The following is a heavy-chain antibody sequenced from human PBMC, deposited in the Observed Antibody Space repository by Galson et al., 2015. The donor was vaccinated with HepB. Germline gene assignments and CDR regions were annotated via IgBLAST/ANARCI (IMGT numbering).Heavy chain of an antibody. CDR2: ISGSGGST. CDR3: AKSPSTSFISVWGSYREYYFDY. CDR1: GFIFNSYA. J-gene: IGHJ4*02. D-gene: IGHD3-16*02. V-gene: IGHV3-23*01. Sequence: SLRLSCAASGFIFNSYAMSWVRQAPGKGLEWVSVISGSGGSTYYADSVKGRFTISRDNSKDILYLQMNSLRAEDTAVYYCAKSPSTSFISVWGSYREYYFDYWGQGTLVTVSS.